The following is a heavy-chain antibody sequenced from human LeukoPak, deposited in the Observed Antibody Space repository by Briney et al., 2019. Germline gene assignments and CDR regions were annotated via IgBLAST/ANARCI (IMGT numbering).Heavy chain of an antibody. J-gene: IGHJ4*02. D-gene: IGHD2-21*02. CDR1: GYTFTSYY. CDR3: ARQTGVTASAQTLPDY. Sequence: ASVKVSCKASGYTFTSYYMHWVRQAPGQGLEWMGVINPSGGSTSYAQKFQGRVTMTRDTSTSTVYMELSSLRSEDTALYYCARQTGVTASAQTLPDYWGQGTLVTVSS. CDR2: INPSGGST. V-gene: IGHV1-46*01.